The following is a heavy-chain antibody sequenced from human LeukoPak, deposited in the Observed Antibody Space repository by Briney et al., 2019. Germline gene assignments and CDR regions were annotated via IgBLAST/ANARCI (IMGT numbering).Heavy chain of an antibody. D-gene: IGHD1-26*01. V-gene: IGHV4-34*01. Sequence: SETLSLTCAVYGGSFSGYYWSWIRQPPGKGLEWIGEINHSGSTNYNPSLKSRVTISVDTSKNQSSRKLSSVTAADTAVYYCARQSGSWNWFDPWGQGTLVTVSS. CDR3: ARQSGSWNWFDP. J-gene: IGHJ5*02. CDR1: GGSFSGYY. CDR2: INHSGST.